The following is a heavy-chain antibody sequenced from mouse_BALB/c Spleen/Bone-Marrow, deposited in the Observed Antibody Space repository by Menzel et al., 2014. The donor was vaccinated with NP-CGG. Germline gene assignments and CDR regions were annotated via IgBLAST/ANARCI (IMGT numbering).Heavy chain of an antibody. D-gene: IGHD4-1*01. CDR3: ARWEYYAMDY. CDR1: GCNIXDTY. Sequence: VQLQQPGAELVKPGASVKLSCTASGCNIXDTYMHWVKQRPEQGLEWIGRIDPANGNTKYDPKFQGKATITADTSSNTAYLQLSSLTSEDTAVYYCARWEYYAMDYWGQGTSVTVSS. CDR2: IDPANGNT. V-gene: IGHV14-3*02. J-gene: IGHJ4*01.